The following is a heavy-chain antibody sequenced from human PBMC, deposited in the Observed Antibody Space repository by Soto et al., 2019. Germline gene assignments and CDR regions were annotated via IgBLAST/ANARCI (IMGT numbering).Heavy chain of an antibody. CDR2: ISSISSYI. CDR3: ARALAGGSYY. Sequence: PGGSLRLSCAASGFTFSSYSMNWVRQAPGKGLEWVSSISSISSYIYYADSVKGRFTISRDNAKNSLYLQMNSLRAEDTAVYYCARALAGGSYYWGQGTLVTVSS. D-gene: IGHD1-26*01. J-gene: IGHJ4*02. CDR1: GFTFSSYS. V-gene: IGHV3-21*01.